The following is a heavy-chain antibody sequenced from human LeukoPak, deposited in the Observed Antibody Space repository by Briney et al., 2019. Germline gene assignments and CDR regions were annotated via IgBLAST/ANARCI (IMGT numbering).Heavy chain of an antibody. D-gene: IGHD6-13*01. J-gene: IGHJ4*02. CDR2: IGGSSGDT. CDR3: AKRFALYSSTWYFDF. Sequence: GGSLRLSCAASGFTFSSYAMSWVRQAPGKGLEWVSAIGGSSGDTFYADSVKGRFTISRDNSENTLFLQMNSLRAEDTAVYYCAKRFALYSSTWYFDFWGQGTLVTVSS. V-gene: IGHV3-23*01. CDR1: GFTFSSYA.